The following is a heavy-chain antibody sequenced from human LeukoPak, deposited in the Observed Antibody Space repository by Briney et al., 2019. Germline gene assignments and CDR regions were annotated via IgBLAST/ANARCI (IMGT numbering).Heavy chain of an antibody. Sequence: ASVKVSCKASGYTFTGYYLHWVRQAPGQGLEWVGVIYPDSGGTDYAHKFQGRVTMTRYTSISTAYMELSRLRSDDTAVYYCASVPWRAGYCTNGVCSPYFDYWGQGTLVTVSS. D-gene: IGHD2-8*01. V-gene: IGHV1-2*07. CDR2: IYPDSGGT. J-gene: IGHJ4*02. CDR3: ASVPWRAGYCTNGVCSPYFDY. CDR1: GYTFTGYY.